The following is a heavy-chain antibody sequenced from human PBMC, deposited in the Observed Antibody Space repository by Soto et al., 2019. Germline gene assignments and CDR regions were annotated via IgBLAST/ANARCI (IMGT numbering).Heavy chain of an antibody. V-gene: IGHV1-18*01. CDR2: ISACNGNT. Sequence: ERVSCKASGYTFTSYGISWVRQAPVQGLEWMGWISACNGNTNYAQKLQGRVTMTTDTSTSTAYMELRSLRSDDTAVYYCARDHRSSRYAIRGPSIDPWGQGTLVTVSS. CDR3: ARDHRSSRYAIRGPSIDP. D-gene: IGHD6-13*01. CDR1: GYTFTSYG. J-gene: IGHJ5*02.